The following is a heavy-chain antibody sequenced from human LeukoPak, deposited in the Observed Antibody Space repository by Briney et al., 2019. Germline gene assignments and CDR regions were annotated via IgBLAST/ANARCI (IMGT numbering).Heavy chain of an antibody. CDR2: ISGSGGST. V-gene: IGHV3-23*01. J-gene: IGHJ5*02. Sequence: TGGSLRLSCAASGFTFSSYAMSWVRQAPGKGLEWVSAISGSGGSTYYADSVKGRFTISRDNSKNTLYLQMNSLRAEDTAVYYCAKGGERWLVTIWFDPWGQGTLVTVSS. CDR3: AKGGERWLVTIWFDP. CDR1: GFTFSSYA. D-gene: IGHD6-19*01.